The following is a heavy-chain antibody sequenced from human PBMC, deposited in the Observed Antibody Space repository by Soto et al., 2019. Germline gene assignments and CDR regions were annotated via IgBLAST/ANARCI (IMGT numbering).Heavy chain of an antibody. CDR3: ARQRTSVVTQAYFDV. V-gene: IGHV4-39*01. CDR1: GXSLSSSRYY. CDR2: IYYSGSN. J-gene: IGHJ4*02. Sequence: XTLPLTCTVTGXSLSSSRYYWGWIRRPQGKGLEWIGSIYYSGSNYNNPSLRRRVSMSIDTSKDQFSLKLQSVKAADTALYFCARQRTSVVTQAYFDVWGPGSLVTLSS. D-gene: IGHD2-21*02.